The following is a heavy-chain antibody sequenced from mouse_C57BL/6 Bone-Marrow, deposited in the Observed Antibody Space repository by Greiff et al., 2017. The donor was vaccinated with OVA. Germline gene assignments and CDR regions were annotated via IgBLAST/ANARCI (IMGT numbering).Heavy chain of an antibody. Sequence: EVKLQESGAELVKPGASVKLSCTASGFNIKDYYMHWVKQRTEQGLEWIGRIDPEDGETKYAPKFQGKATITADTSSNTAYLQLSSLTSEDTAVYYGAGGGSSSYWYFDVWGTGTTVTVAS. V-gene: IGHV14-2*01. CDR1: GFNIKDYY. D-gene: IGHD1-1*01. CDR2: IDPEDGET. CDR3: AGGGSSSYWYFDV. J-gene: IGHJ1*03.